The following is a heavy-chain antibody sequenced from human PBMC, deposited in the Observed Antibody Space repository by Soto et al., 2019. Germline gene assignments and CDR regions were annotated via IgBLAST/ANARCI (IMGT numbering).Heavy chain of an antibody. V-gene: IGHV3-74*01. D-gene: IGHD2-15*01. CDR2: INSDGSST. CDR3: ARGYCSGGSCSGYYMDV. CDR1: GFTFSSYW. J-gene: IGHJ6*03. Sequence: EMQLVESGGGLVQPGGSLRLSCAASGFTFSSYWMHWVRQAPGKGLVWVSRINSDGSSTSYADSVKGRFTISRDNAKNTLYLQMNSLRAEDTAVYYCARGYCSGGSCSGYYMDVWGKGTTVTVSS.